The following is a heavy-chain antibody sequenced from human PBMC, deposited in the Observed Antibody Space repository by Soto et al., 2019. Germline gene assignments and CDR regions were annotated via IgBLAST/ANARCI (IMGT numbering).Heavy chain of an antibody. V-gene: IGHV4-39*01. CDR1: GGSISSSSYY. J-gene: IGHJ4*02. Sequence: SSETLSLTCTVSGGSISSSSYYWGWIRQPPGKGLEWIGSIYYSGSTYYNPSLKSRVTISVDTSKNQFSLKLSSVTAADTAVYYCARHLGGNSGYVLAYWGQGTPVTVSS. CDR2: IYYSGST. CDR3: ARHLGGNSGYVLAY. D-gene: IGHD5-12*01.